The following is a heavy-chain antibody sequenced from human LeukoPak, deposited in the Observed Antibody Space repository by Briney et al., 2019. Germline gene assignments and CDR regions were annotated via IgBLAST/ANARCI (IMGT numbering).Heavy chain of an antibody. CDR3: ARRASGSYYFDY. CDR1: GYSISSGYH. D-gene: IGHD1-26*01. J-gene: IGHJ4*02. Sequence: KPSETLSLTCAVSGYSISSGYHWGWIRQPPGKGLEGIGSIYHSGSTYYSPSLKIRVTISVDTSKNQFSLKLSSVTAADTAVYYCARRASGSYYFDYWGQGTLVTVSS. V-gene: IGHV4-38-2*01. CDR2: IYHSGST.